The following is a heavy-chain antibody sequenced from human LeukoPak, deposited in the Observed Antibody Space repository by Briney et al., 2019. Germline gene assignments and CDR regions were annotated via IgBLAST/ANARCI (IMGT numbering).Heavy chain of an antibody. CDR1: GFTFSSYG. J-gene: IGHJ6*02. D-gene: IGHD6-19*01. V-gene: IGHV3-30*18. Sequence: GGSLRLSCAASGFTFSSYGMHWVRQAPGKGLEWVAVISYDGSNKYYADSVKGRFTISRDNSKNTLYLQMNSLRAEDTAVYYCAKDSQWLVLGYYYYGMDVRGQGTTVTVSS. CDR2: ISYDGSNK. CDR3: AKDSQWLVLGYYYYGMDV.